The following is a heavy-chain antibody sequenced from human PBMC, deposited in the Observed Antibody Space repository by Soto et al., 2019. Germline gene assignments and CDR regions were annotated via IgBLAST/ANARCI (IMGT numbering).Heavy chain of an antibody. CDR2: ISYDGSNK. J-gene: IGHJ4*02. D-gene: IGHD3-10*01. CDR3: AKDGGKFGITMVRGPDY. V-gene: IGHV3-30*18. CDR1: GFTFSSYG. Sequence: QVQLVESGGGVVQPGRSLRLSCAASGFTFSSYGMHWVRQAPGKGLEWVAVISYDGSNKYYADSVKGRFTISRDNSKNTLYLQMNSLRAEDTAVYYCAKDGGKFGITMVRGPDYWGQGTLVTVSS.